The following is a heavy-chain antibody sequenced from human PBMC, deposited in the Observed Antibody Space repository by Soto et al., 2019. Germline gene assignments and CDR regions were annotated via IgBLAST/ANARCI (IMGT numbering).Heavy chain of an antibody. V-gene: IGHV4-4*07. D-gene: IGHD3-22*01. CDR2: IYTSGST. CDR3: ARVWAGTYYYDSSGYRDADAFDI. Sequence: QVQLQESGPGLVKPSETLSLTCTVSGGSISSYYWSWIRQPAGKGLEWIGRIYTSGSTNYNPSLKSRVTMSVDTSKNQFSLKLSSVTAADTAVYYCARVWAGTYYYDSSGYRDADAFDIWGQGTMVTVSS. J-gene: IGHJ3*02. CDR1: GGSISSYY.